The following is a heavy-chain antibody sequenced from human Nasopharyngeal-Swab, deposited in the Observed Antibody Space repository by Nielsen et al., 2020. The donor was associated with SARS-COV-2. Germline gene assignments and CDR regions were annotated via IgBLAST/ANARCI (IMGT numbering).Heavy chain of an antibody. D-gene: IGHD5-18*01. Sequence: GESLKISCAASGFTINTYWMFWVRQAPGKGLVWVSHIDVDGSTTNYADSVQGRFTISRDNAKNTLSLQMNSLRDEDSAMYYCTRGGYTHSMDVWARGPRSPSP. V-gene: IGHV3-74*01. CDR3: TRGGYTHSMDV. J-gene: IGHJ6*02. CDR2: IDVDGSTT. CDR1: GFTINTYW.